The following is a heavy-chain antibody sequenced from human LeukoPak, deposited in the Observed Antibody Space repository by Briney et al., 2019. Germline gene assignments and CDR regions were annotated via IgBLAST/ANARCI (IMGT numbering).Heavy chain of an antibody. Sequence: ASVKVSCKVSGYTFTDYYMHWVPQAPGKGLEWMGLVDPEDGETIYAEKFQGRVTITADTSTDTAYMELSSLRSEDTAVYYCATDWLNDDGYYMDVWGKGTTVTVSS. CDR2: VDPEDGET. CDR1: GYTFTDYY. J-gene: IGHJ6*03. V-gene: IGHV1-69-2*01. CDR3: ATDWLNDDGYYMDV. D-gene: IGHD1-1*01.